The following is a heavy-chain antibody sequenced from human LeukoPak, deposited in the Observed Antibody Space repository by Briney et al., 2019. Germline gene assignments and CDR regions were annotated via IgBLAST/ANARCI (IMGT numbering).Heavy chain of an antibody. CDR1: GGSISSYY. CDR2: INYYGGT. D-gene: IGHD3-10*01. CDR3: ARDRGGPGRFDP. Sequence: SETLSLTCTVSGGSISSYYWSWIRQPPGKGLEWIGYINYYGGTKYNASLKSRVIISLDTSKNQVSLKVTSVTATDTAVYYCARDRGGPGRFDPWGQGTQVTVSS. V-gene: IGHV4-59*01. J-gene: IGHJ5*02.